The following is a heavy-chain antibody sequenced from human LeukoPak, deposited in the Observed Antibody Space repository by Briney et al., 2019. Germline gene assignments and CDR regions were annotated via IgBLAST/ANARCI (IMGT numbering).Heavy chain of an antibody. Sequence: PRGSLRLSCAASGFTFSSYGMHWVRQAPGKGLEWVAVIWYDGSNKYYADSVKGRFTISRDNSKNTLYLQMNSLRAEDTAVYYCGIAAAGTFLEYFDYWGQGTLVTVSS. D-gene: IGHD6-13*01. CDR2: IWYDGSNK. CDR1: GFTFSSYG. CDR3: GIAAAGTFLEYFDY. V-gene: IGHV3-33*01. J-gene: IGHJ4*02.